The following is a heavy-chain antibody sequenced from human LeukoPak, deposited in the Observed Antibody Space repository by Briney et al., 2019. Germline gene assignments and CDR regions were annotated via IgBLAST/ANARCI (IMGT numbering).Heavy chain of an antibody. CDR1: GGSISSYY. Sequence: SETLSLTCTVSGGSISSYYWSWIRPPPGKGLEWIGYIYYSGSTNYNPSLKSRVTISVDTSKNQFSLKLSSVTAADTAVYYCARHVGPGLPVADYWGQGTLVTVSS. CDR2: IYYSGST. CDR3: ARHVGPGLPVADY. D-gene: IGHD2-15*01. V-gene: IGHV4-59*08. J-gene: IGHJ4*02.